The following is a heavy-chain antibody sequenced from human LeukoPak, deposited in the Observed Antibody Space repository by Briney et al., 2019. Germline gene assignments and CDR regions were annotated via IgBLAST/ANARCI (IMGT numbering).Heavy chain of an antibody. J-gene: IGHJ4*02. D-gene: IGHD2-2*01. CDR1: GFTFSNYG. Sequence: GGSLRLSCAASGFTFSNYGMSWVRQAPGKGLEWVSAISGSGGSTYYADSVKGRFTISRDNSKNTLYLQMNSLRAEDTAVYYCAKDSPPPYCSSTSCYAGLFDYWGQGTLVTVSS. V-gene: IGHV3-23*01. CDR3: AKDSPPPYCSSTSCYAGLFDY. CDR2: ISGSGGST.